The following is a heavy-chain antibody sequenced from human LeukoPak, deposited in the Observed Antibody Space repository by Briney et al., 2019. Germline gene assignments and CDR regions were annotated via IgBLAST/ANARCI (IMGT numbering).Heavy chain of an antibody. Sequence: GASVKVSCKASGYTFTSYGISWVRQAPGQGLEWMGWISAYNGNTNYAQRLQGRVTMTTDTSTSTAYMELRSLRSDDTAVYYCARDLMEWFVREKTETYYGMDVWGQGTTVTVSS. CDR1: GYTFTSYG. D-gene: IGHD3-10*01. V-gene: IGHV1-18*01. CDR3: ARDLMEWFVREKTETYYGMDV. J-gene: IGHJ6*02. CDR2: ISAYNGNT.